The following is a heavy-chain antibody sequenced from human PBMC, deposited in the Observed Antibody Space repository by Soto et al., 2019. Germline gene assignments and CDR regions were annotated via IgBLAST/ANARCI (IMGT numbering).Heavy chain of an antibody. Sequence: SETLSLTCAVYGGSFSGYYWSWIRQPPGKGLEWIGEINHSGSTNYNPSLKSRVTISVDTSKNQFSLKLSSVTAADTAVYYCARERNYDFWSGYFGTRVYYYYGMDVWGQGTTVTVSS. D-gene: IGHD3-3*01. V-gene: IGHV4-34*01. CDR2: INHSGST. CDR3: ARERNYDFWSGYFGTRVYYYYGMDV. J-gene: IGHJ6*02. CDR1: GGSFSGYY.